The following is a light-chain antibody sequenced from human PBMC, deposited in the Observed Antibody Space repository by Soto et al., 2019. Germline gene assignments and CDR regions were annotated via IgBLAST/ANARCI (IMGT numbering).Light chain of an antibody. J-gene: IGKJ1*01. Sequence: DIQITQSPSTLSGSVGERVTITCRAIQTISSWLAWYQQRPGKAPILLVYDASTLQSGVATRFSGSGSGTEFTLIISGLQPEDSATYYCQQYTNTNNPWMFGQGTKVDI. V-gene: IGKV1-5*01. CDR3: QQYTNTNNPWM. CDR1: QTISSW. CDR2: DAS.